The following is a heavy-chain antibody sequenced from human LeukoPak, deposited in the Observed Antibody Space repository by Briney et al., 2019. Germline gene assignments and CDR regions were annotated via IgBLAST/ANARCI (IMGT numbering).Heavy chain of an antibody. CDR1: GGTFSSYA. CDR3: ARGGYGSGSYPFDY. Sequence: SVKVSCKAPGGTFSSYAISWVRQAPGQGLEWMGGIIPIFGTANYAQKFQGRVTITADESTSTVYMELSSLRSEDTAVYYCARGGYGSGSYPFDYWGQGTLVTVSS. CDR2: IIPIFGTA. J-gene: IGHJ4*02. D-gene: IGHD3-10*01. V-gene: IGHV1-69*13.